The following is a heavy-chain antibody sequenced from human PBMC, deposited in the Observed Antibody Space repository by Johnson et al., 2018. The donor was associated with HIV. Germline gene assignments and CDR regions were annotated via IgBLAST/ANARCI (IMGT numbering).Heavy chain of an antibody. V-gene: IGHV3-30*19. CDR2: IWYDGSNT. J-gene: IGHJ3*02. CDR3: ARGFLTGTPSDAFDI. D-gene: IGHD1-1*01. CDR1: GFTFSRYG. Sequence: QVRLVESGGGVVQVGRSLRLSCEASGFTFSRYGMHWVRQAPGKGLEWVAVIWYDGSNTNYTESVKGRFSISRDNSKNTLYLQMNSLRAEDTAVYYCARGFLTGTPSDAFDIWGQGTMVTVSS.